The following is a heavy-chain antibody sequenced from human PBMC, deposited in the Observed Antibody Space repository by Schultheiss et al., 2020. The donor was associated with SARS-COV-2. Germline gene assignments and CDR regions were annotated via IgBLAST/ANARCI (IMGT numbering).Heavy chain of an antibody. Sequence: SQTLSLTCTVSGASISSYYWSWIRQPPGKGLEWIGYMYYSVNTWYNPSLKSRVTISGDTSKNQFSLTLSSVTAADTAVYYCARAARVEQLFSVRGGHLDYWGRGTQVTVS. V-gene: IGHV4-59*08. CDR1: GASISSYY. CDR2: MYYSVNT. D-gene: IGHD3-10*01. J-gene: IGHJ4*02. CDR3: ARAARVEQLFSVRGGHLDY.